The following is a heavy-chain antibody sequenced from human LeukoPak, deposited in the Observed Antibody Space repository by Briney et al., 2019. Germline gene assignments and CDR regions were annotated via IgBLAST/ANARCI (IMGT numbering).Heavy chain of an antibody. CDR2: MNPNSGNT. D-gene: IGHD2-2*01. Sequence: GASVKVSCKASGYTFTSYDINWVRQATGQGLEWMGWMNPNSGNTGYAQKFQGRVTMTRNTSISTAYMELSSLRSEDTAVYYCARGHYCSSTSCRKYYYYYGMDVWGQGTTVTASS. J-gene: IGHJ6*02. CDR3: ARGHYCSSTSCRKYYYYYGMDV. V-gene: IGHV1-8*01. CDR1: GYTFTSYD.